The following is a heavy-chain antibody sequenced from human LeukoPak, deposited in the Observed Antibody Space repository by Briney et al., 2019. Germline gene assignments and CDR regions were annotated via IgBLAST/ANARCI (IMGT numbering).Heavy chain of an antibody. CDR2: IYYSGST. D-gene: IGHD5-24*01. CDR3: ARNVPDGYGNDAFDI. V-gene: IGHV4-39*01. J-gene: IGHJ3*02. CDR1: GGSISSSSYY. Sequence: PSETLSLTCTVSGGSISSSSYYWGWIRQPPGKGLEWIGSIYYSGSTYYNPSLKSRVTISVDTSKNQFSLKLSSVTAADTAVYYCARNVPDGYGNDAFDIWGQGTMVTVSS.